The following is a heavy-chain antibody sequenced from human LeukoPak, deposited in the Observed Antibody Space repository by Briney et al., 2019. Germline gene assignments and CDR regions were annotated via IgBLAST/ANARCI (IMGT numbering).Heavy chain of an antibody. Sequence: GSLRLSCAASGFTVITNDMTWVRQAPGKGLEWVSVLYSDGNTKYADSVQGRFTISRDNSKNTLYLEMNSLSPDDTAVYYCARGVEPLAANTLAYWGQGTLVTVSS. CDR3: ARGVEPLAANTLAY. D-gene: IGHD1-14*01. V-gene: IGHV3-53*01. J-gene: IGHJ4*02. CDR2: LYSDGNT. CDR1: GFTVITND.